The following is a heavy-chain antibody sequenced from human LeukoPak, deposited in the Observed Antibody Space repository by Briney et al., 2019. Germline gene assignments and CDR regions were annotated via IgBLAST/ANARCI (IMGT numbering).Heavy chain of an antibody. D-gene: IGHD3-10*01. CDR2: IYYDGST. CDR1: GGSFSGYY. CDR3: ARDTTDGMVRGVTRPYYFDY. V-gene: IGHV4-59*12. Sequence: PSETLPLTCAVYGGSFSGYYWSWIRQPPGKGLEWIGYIYYDGSTNYNPSLRGQVTISVDTPKNQFSLKLSSVTAAETAVYYCARDTTDGMVRGVTRPYYFDYWGQGTLVTVSS. J-gene: IGHJ4*02.